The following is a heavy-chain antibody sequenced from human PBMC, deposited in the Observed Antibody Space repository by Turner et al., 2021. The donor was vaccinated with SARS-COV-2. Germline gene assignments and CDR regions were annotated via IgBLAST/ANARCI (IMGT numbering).Heavy chain of an antibody. CDR3: ARHSTVTENYSNGMDV. CDR1: GGSMRSNY. Sequence: QVQLQESGPGLVKPSETVSLTCTVSGGSMRSNYWTWLRQPPGKGLEWIGHIYYSGGTNYNPSLKSRVTISIDTSKNQFSLSLSSVTAADTAVYYCARHSTVTENYSNGMDVWGQGTTVTVS. J-gene: IGHJ6*02. V-gene: IGHV4-59*08. D-gene: IGHD4-17*01. CDR2: IYYSGGT.